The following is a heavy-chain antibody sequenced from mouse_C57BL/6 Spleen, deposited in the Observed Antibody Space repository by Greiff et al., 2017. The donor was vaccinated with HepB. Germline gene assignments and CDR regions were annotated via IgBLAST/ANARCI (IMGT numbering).Heavy chain of an antibody. CDR3: ARPYDYDFVYFDY. CDR1: GYTFTDYY. D-gene: IGHD2-4*01. CDR2: INPNNGGT. V-gene: IGHV1-26*01. Sequence: EVQLQQSGPELVKPGASVKISCKASGYTFTDYYMNWVKQSHGKSLEWIGDINPNNGGTSYNQKFKGKATLTVDKSSSTAYMELRSLTSEDSAVYYCARPYDYDFVYFDYWGQGTTLTVSS. J-gene: IGHJ2*01.